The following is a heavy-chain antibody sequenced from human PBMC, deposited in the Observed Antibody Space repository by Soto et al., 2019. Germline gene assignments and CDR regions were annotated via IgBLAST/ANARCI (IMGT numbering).Heavy chain of an antibody. CDR1: GFDVSVNY. CDR3: VRENYYYGMDV. Sequence: EVQLVESGGTLVQPGGSLRLSCAASGFDVSVNYMTWVRQTPGKGLEWVSAINAGGSTFYADSVKGRFTISRDNSKNTLFLQMNSLRVEDTAMYYCVRENYYYGMDVWGQGTAVTVSS. CDR2: INAGGST. V-gene: IGHV3-66*01. J-gene: IGHJ6*02.